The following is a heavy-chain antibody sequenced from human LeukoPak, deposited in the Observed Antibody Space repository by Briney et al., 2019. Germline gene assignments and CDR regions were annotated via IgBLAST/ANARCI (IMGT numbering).Heavy chain of an antibody. V-gene: IGHV4-30-2*01. CDR3: ARRGSGSGWYVDY. D-gene: IGHD6-19*01. Sequence: SSETLSLTCAVSGGSISSGGYSWSWIRQPPGKGLEWIGYIYHSGSTYYNPSLKSRVTISVDTSKNQFSLKLSSVTAADTAVYYCARRGSGSGWYVDYWGQGTPVTVSS. J-gene: IGHJ4*02. CDR2: IYHSGST. CDR1: GGSISSGGYS.